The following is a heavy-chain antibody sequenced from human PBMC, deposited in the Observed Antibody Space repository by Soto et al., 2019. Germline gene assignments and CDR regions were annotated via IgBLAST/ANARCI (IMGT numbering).Heavy chain of an antibody. Sequence: PSETLSLTCTVSGGSISSGGYYWGWLRQTPGKGLEFIGSMYYSGTTYYNPSLKSRVTISVDTSKNQFTLKLISVTAADTAVYYCAVVDSTGNWFDPWGEGALVTVSS. D-gene: IGHD6-25*01. V-gene: IGHV4-39*01. CDR2: MYYSGTT. J-gene: IGHJ5*02. CDR3: AVVDSTGNWFDP. CDR1: GGSISSGGYY.